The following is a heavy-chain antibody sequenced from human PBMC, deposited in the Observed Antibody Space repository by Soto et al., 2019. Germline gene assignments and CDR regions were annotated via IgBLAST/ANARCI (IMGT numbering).Heavy chain of an antibody. Sequence: QVQLVQSGAEVKKPGASVKVSCKASGYTFTSYVVSWVRQAPGQGLELMGWISGYNGNTNYAQNLQGRVTMSTDTSTSTAHMELRSLRSDDTAVYYCARAGKYYYGSGSPYYYGMDVWGQGITVTVSS. CDR2: ISGYNGNT. D-gene: IGHD3-10*01. CDR3: ARAGKYYYGSGSPYYYGMDV. J-gene: IGHJ6*02. V-gene: IGHV1-18*04. CDR1: GYTFTSYV.